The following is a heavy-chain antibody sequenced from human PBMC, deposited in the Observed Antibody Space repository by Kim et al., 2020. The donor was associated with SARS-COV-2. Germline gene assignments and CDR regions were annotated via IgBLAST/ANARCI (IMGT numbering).Heavy chain of an antibody. D-gene: IGHD6-6*01. V-gene: IGHV3-73*01. J-gene: IGHJ4*02. Sequence: GGSLRLSCAASGFTFSGSGIHWVRQATGKGLEWVGRIRSKAKSYATAYATSVQGRFTISRDDTKNTAYLQMSSLKTEDTAMYYCTRPSSSGDYWGQGTLVTVS. CDR3: TRPSSSGDY. CDR1: GFTFSGSG. CDR2: IRSKAKSYAT.